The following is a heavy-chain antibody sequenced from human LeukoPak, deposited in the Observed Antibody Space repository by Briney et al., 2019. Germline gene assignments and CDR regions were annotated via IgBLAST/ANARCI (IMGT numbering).Heavy chain of an antibody. CDR1: GGSISSSSYY. Sequence: SETLSLTCTVSGGSISSSSYYWGWIRQPPGKGLEWIGSIYYSGSTYYNPSLKSRVTIPVDTSKNQFSLKLSSVTAADTAVYYCARQGAGIAAAGIFDYWGQGTLVTVSS. CDR3: ARQGAGIAAAGIFDY. J-gene: IGHJ4*02. CDR2: IYYSGST. D-gene: IGHD6-13*01. V-gene: IGHV4-39*01.